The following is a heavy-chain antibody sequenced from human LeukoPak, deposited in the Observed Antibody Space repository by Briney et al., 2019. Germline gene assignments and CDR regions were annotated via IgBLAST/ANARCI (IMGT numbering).Heavy chain of an antibody. CDR3: ARDGFGRWYFDL. CDR2: ISAYNGNT. Sequence: ASVKVSCKASGSTFTSYGISLVRQAPGQGLEWMGWISAYNGNTNSAQKLQGRVTMTTDTSTSTAYMELRSLRSDDTALYYCARDGFGRWYFDLWGRGTLVTVSS. J-gene: IGHJ2*01. CDR1: GSTFTSYG. V-gene: IGHV1-18*01. D-gene: IGHD2-15*01.